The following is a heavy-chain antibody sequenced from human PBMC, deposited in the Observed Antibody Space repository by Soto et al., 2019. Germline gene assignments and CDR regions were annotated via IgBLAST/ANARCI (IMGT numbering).Heavy chain of an antibody. J-gene: IGHJ6*02. CDR3: AKGGAIVAAGTRVYLYNAMDV. CDR2: INPKSGGT. Sequence: ASVKVSCKASGYSFTDYHIHWVRQAPGQGLEWLGRINPKSGGTSTAQKFQGWVTMTRDRSISTVYMELRGLTSDDTAEYYCAKGGAIVAAGTRVYLYNAMDVWGQGTTVTVSS. D-gene: IGHD1-26*01. CDR1: GYSFTDYH. V-gene: IGHV1-2*04.